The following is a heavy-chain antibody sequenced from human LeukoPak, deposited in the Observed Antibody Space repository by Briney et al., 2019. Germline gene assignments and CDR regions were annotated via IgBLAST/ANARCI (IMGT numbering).Heavy chain of an antibody. D-gene: IGHD3-22*01. V-gene: IGHV3-53*01. CDR1: GFTVSSNY. J-gene: IGHJ5*02. CDR2: IYSGGST. Sequence: PGGSLRLSCAASGFTVSSNYMSWVRQAPGKGLEWVSVIYSGGSTYYADSVKGRFTISRDNSKSTLYIQMNSLRADDTAVYYCAKRVKAFDSSGYYLYNWFDPWGQGTLVTVSS. CDR3: AKRVKAFDSSGYYLYNWFDP.